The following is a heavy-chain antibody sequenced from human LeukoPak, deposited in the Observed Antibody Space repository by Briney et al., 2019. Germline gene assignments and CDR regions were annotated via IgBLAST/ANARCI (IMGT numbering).Heavy chain of an antibody. CDR2: ISYDGSNK. CDR1: GFTFSSYA. J-gene: IGHJ4*02. D-gene: IGHD3-3*01. Sequence: GRSLRLSCAASGFTFSSYAMHWVRQAPGKGLEWVAVISYDGSNKYYADSVKGRFTISRDNSKNTLYLQMNSLRAEDTAVYYCARCCDFWSGPDYWGQGTLVTVSS. CDR3: ARCCDFWSGPDY. V-gene: IGHV3-30-3*01.